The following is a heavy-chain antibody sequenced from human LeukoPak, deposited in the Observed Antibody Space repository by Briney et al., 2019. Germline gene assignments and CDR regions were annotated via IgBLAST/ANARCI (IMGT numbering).Heavy chain of an antibody. CDR2: ISADNGNT. Sequence: ASVKVSCKASGYTFTSYGISWVRQAPGQGLEWMGWISADNGNTNYAQKLQGRVTMTTDTSTSTAYMELSSLRSEDTAVYYCARDQGYSSSWYDYYYYMDVWGKGTTVTVSS. V-gene: IGHV1-18*01. CDR3: ARDQGYSSSWYDYYYYMDV. J-gene: IGHJ6*03. CDR1: GYTFTSYG. D-gene: IGHD6-13*01.